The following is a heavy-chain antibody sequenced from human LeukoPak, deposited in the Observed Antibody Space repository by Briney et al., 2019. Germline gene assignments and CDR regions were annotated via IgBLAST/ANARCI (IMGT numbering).Heavy chain of an antibody. CDR2: ISSSGSTI. J-gene: IGHJ4*02. CDR1: GFTFSSYE. Sequence: GGSLRLSCAASGFTFSSYEMNWVRQAPGKGLEWVSYISSSGSTIYYADSVKGRFTISRDNAKNSLYLQMNSLRAEATAVCYCARYDILTGYRPNFDYWGQGTLVTVSS. CDR3: ARYDILTGYRPNFDY. V-gene: IGHV3-48*03. D-gene: IGHD3-9*01.